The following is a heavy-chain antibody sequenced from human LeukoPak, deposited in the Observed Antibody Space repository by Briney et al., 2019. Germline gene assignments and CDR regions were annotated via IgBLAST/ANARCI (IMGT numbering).Heavy chain of an antibody. Sequence: GASVKVSCKASGGTFSSYAISWVRQAPGQGLEWMGGIIPIFGTANYAQKFQGRVTITADESTSTAYMELSSLRSEDTAVYYCARTPRSYPKEFDYWGQGTLVTVSS. D-gene: IGHD1-26*01. CDR2: IIPIFGTA. CDR3: ARTPRSYPKEFDY. CDR1: GGTFSSYA. J-gene: IGHJ4*02. V-gene: IGHV1-69*13.